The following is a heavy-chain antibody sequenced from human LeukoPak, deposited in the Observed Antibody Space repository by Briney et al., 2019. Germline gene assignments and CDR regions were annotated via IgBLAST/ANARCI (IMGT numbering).Heavy chain of an antibody. D-gene: IGHD2-15*01. CDR3: AREDGYCSGGNCYSYFVS. J-gene: IGHJ4*02. CDR1: DFPFSNYW. V-gene: IGHV3-74*01. Sequence: PGGSLRLSCAASDFPFSNYWMHWVRHVPGERLTWVSRISSDGTKIGYAASVKGRFTISRDNGKNTLSLRMNTLGVEDTAIYYCAREDGYCSGGNCYSYFVSWGQGTLVTVSS. CDR2: ISSDGTKI.